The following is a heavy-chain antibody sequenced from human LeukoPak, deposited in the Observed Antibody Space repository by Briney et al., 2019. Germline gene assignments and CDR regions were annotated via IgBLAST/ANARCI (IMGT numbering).Heavy chain of an antibody. CDR3: ARAGDMVRGVINFDY. CDR1: GYTFTSYD. J-gene: IGHJ4*02. CDR2: MNPNSGNT. V-gene: IGHV1-8*03. Sequence: ASVKVSCKASGYTFTSYDINWVRQATGQGLEWMGWMNPNSGNTGYAQKFQGRVTITGNTSISTAYMELSSLRSEDTAVYYCARAGDMVRGVINFDYWGQGTLVTVSS. D-gene: IGHD3-10*01.